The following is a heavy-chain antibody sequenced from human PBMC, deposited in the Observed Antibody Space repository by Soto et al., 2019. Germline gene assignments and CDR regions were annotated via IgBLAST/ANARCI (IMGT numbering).Heavy chain of an antibody. D-gene: IGHD1-26*01. CDR1: GYTFTSYA. CDR2: INAGNGNT. CDR3: ARGRRRATYYYYGMDV. Sequence: GASVKVSCKASGYTFTSYAMHWVRQAPGQRLEWMGWINAGNGNTKYSQKFQGRVTITRDTSASTAYMELSSLRSEDTAVYYCARGRRRATYYYYGMDVWGQGTTVTVSS. J-gene: IGHJ6*02. V-gene: IGHV1-3*01.